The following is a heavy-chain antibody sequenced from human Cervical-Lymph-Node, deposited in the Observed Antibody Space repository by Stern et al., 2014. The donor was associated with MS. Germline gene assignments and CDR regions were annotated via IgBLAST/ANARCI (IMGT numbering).Heavy chain of an antibody. V-gene: IGHV3-9*01. Sequence: EVQLVESGGGLVQPGRSLRLSCVASGFTFNDYALHWVRQVTGKGLESVSGIRWNSDSIGYADSVRGRFTISRDNAKNSLYLQMNSLRTEDTALYYCTKDIGVTTASLGYWGQGTLVTVSS. CDR2: IRWNSDSI. D-gene: IGHD4-17*01. CDR1: GFTFNDYA. J-gene: IGHJ4*02. CDR3: TKDIGVTTASLGY.